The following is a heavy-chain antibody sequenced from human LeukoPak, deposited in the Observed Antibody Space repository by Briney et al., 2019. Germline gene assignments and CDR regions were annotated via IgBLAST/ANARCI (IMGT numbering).Heavy chain of an antibody. CDR1: GYTLTELS. CDR2: FDREDGET. Sequence: ASVKVSCKVSGYTLTELSMHWVRQAPGKGLEWMGGFDREDGETIYAQKFQGRVTMTEDTSTDTAYMELSSLRSEDTAVYYCATAELLSFRKGYFDYWGQGTLVTVSS. J-gene: IGHJ4*02. CDR3: ATAELLSFRKGYFDY. V-gene: IGHV1-24*01. D-gene: IGHD3-10*01.